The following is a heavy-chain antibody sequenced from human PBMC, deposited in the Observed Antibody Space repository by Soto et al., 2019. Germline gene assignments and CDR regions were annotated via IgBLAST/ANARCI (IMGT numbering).Heavy chain of an antibody. D-gene: IGHD6-13*01. CDR3: ARGRQNSSSWDADWLDP. CDR1: GDSVSGNSAV. CDR2: TYYRSKWYN. V-gene: IGHV6-1*01. J-gene: IGHJ5*02. Sequence: SQPLSLTCAISGDSVSGNSAVWNWIRQSPSRGLEWLGRTYYRSKWYNDYAVSVKSRITINPDTSKNQFSLQLNAVTPEDTAVYYWARGRQNSSSWDADWLDPCGERTRVTVAS.